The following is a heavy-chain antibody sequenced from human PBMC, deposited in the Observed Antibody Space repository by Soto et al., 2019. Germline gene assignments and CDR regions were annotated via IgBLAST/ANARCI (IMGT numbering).Heavy chain of an antibody. J-gene: IGHJ4*02. CDR3: VRERWEDS. Sequence: GGSLRLSCVASGFTFSSYWMHWLRQAPGRELVWVSEIDTDGNSRNYADSVKGRFTISRDNAKNSLSLQMNSLRAEDTAMYYCVRERWEDSWGQGTLVTVSS. CDR2: IDTDGNSR. CDR1: GFTFSSYW. V-gene: IGHV3-74*01. D-gene: IGHD1-26*01.